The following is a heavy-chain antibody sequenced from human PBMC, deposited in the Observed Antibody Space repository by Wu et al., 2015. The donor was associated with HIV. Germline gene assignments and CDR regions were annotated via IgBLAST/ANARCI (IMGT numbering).Heavy chain of an antibody. J-gene: IGHJ6*03. CDR3: ARDGRGWHLGQYYYYMDV. V-gene: IGHV1-58*02. Sequence: QMQLVQSGPEVKKPGTSVKVSCKASGLSLKTSVMQWVRQARGQRPEWIGWIVVGSGNTNYAQEFQERVTMTTDTSTSTAYMELTTLRADDTAVYYCARDGRGWHLGQYYYYMDVWGKGTTVTVSS. D-gene: IGHD1-26*01. CDR1: GLSLKTSV. CDR2: IVVGSGNT.